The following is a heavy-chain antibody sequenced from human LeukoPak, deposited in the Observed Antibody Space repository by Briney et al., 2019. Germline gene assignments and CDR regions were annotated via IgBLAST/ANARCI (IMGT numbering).Heavy chain of an antibody. CDR1: GFIFSAYG. CDR3: SKSSIYYDSSGYDS. V-gene: IGHV3-30*02. D-gene: IGHD3-22*01. Sequence: GGSPRLSCAASGFIFSAYGMHWVRQAPGKGLEWVAFIRFDGTNKYYADSVKGRFTISRDNSKNTVYLQMNSLRVEDTAVYFCSKSSIYYDSSGYDSWGQRTLVTVSS. J-gene: IGHJ4*02. CDR2: IRFDGTNK.